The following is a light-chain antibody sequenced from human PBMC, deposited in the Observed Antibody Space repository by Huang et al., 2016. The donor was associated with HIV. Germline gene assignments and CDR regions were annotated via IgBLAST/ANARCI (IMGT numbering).Light chain of an antibody. V-gene: IGKV4-1*01. CDR3: QQYSTIPT. CDR2: GAS. CDR1: QTFLYNSNSDSF. J-gene: IGKJ4*01. Sequence: DIVVTQSPDSLAVSLGARATINCKSSQTFLYNSNSDSFIAWYQQRPAQSPKLLIHGASARQSGVPERFSGSVSETNFTLTINGLQPEDVAIYFCQQYSTIPTFGGGTKVDI.